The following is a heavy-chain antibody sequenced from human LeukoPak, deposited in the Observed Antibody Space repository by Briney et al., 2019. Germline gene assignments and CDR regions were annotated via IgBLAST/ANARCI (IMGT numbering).Heavy chain of an antibody. CDR2: INPNSGGT. Sequence: ASVKVSCKASGYTFTGYHMHWVRQASGQGLEWMGWINPNSGGTHFAQKFQGRVTMTRDTSLSTAYMELSRPTSDDTAVYYCARPRGDGYNDCYYYWGQGTLVTVSS. V-gene: IGHV1-2*02. CDR3: ARPRGDGYNDCYYY. D-gene: IGHD5-24*01. J-gene: IGHJ4*02. CDR1: GYTFTGYH.